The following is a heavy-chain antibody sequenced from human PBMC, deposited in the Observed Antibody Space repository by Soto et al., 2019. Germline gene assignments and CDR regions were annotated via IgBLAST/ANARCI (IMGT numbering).Heavy chain of an antibody. CDR2: IYYSGST. Sequence: SETPSLTCTVSGGSISSSSYYWGWIRQPPGKGLEWIGSIYYSGSTYYNPSLKSRVTISVDTSKNQFSLKLSSVTAADTAVYYCARGSLTIFGVVICDYWGQGTMVTVYS. V-gene: IGHV4-39*01. D-gene: IGHD3-3*01. CDR1: GGSISSSSYY. CDR3: ARGSLTIFGVVICDY. J-gene: IGHJ4*02.